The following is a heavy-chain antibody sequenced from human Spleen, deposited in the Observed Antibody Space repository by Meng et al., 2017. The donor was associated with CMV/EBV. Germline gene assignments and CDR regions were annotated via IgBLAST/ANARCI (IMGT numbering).Heavy chain of an antibody. V-gene: IGHV3-53*01. CDR2: IYSGGST. Sequence: GGSLRLSCAASGFTVSSNYMSWIRQAPGKGLEWVSVIYSGGSTYYADSVKGRFTISRDNSKNTLYLQMNSLRAEDTAVYYCARDWASGCSSTSCYTYYYYGMDVWGQGTTVTVSS. CDR3: ARDWASGCSSTSCYTYYYYGMDV. CDR1: GFTVSSNY. J-gene: IGHJ6*02. D-gene: IGHD2-2*01.